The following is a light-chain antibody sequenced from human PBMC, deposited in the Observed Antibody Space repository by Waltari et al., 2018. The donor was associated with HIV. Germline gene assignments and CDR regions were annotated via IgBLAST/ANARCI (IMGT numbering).Light chain of an antibody. CDR2: GIC. CDR1: SDDIGFSKF. J-gene: IGLJ2*01. CDR3: CSFTKSDSLV. Sequence: ALIQPASVSGSPGQSITISCTVTSDDIGFSKFVSWYTQHPGKAPQLMSYGICFRPSGVPSRFSDPRSGNTASLTIFGLQAEDEADYYCCSFTKSDSLVFGGGTKLTVL. V-gene: IGLV2-14*03.